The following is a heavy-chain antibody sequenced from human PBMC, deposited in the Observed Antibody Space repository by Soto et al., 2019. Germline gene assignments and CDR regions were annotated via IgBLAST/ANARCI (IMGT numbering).Heavy chain of an antibody. V-gene: IGHV4-34*02. D-gene: IGHD3-10*01. J-gene: IGHJ6*02. CDR1: GGSFDDFY. CDR2: ISHDGGT. CDR3: ARGQLVWYGDLTPYHRDMDV. Sequence: QVQLQQWGAGLLRPSETLSLTCAFYGGSFDDFYWSWVRQSPGKGLEWVGEISHDGGTNYSPSLASRVSISVDTSKNQFSLHLRSVTAADTGLYYCARGQLVWYGDLTPYHRDMDVWGLGTTVTVSS.